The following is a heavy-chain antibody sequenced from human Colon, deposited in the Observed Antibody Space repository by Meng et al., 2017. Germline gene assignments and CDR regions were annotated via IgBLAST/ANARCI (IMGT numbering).Heavy chain of an antibody. V-gene: IGHV4-4*02. J-gene: IGHJ4*02. CDR2: IYHSGST. Sequence: QMRESGPGLGNPSGTLSLTCAVAGGSISSSNWWSWVRQPPGKGLEWIGEIYHSGSTNYNPSLKSRVTISVDKSKNQFSLKLSSVTAADTAVYYCASFPPPGKQWLVTDYWGQGTLVTVSS. CDR3: ASFPPPGKQWLVTDY. CDR1: GGSISSSNW. D-gene: IGHD6-19*01.